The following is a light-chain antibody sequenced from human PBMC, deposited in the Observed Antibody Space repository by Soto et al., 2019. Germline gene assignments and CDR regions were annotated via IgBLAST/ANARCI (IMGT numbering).Light chain of an antibody. CDR1: SSDVGSYNY. J-gene: IGLJ1*01. Sequence: QSALTQPASVSGSPGQSITISCTATSSDVGSYNYVSWYQQHPGKDPKLMIYEVSNRPSGVSNRFSGSKSGNTASLTISGLQAEDEADYYCTSYTSTNTWVFGTGTKLTVL. V-gene: IGLV2-14*01. CDR3: TSYTSTNTWV. CDR2: EVS.